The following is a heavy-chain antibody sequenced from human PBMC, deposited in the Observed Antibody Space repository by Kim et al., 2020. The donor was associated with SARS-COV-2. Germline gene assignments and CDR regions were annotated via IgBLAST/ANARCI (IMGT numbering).Heavy chain of an antibody. V-gene: IGHV3-7*01. Sequence: KSYGDSVKGQFRISRDNAKKSLYLQMNSLRAEDTAVYYCVWGSSRYTYFDYGGQGTLVAVSS. D-gene: IGHD3-16*01. CDR3: VWGSSRYTYFDY. CDR2: K. J-gene: IGHJ4*02.